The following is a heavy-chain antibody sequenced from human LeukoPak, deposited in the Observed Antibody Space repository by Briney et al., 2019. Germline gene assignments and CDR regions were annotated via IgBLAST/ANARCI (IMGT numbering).Heavy chain of an antibody. CDR2: INRPPDST. V-gene: IGHV3-23*01. CDR1: GFTFSTYS. CDR3: ARDGPSGTYGMDV. J-gene: IGHJ6*02. D-gene: IGHD1-14*01. Sequence: GGSLRLSCAASGFTFSTYSMNWVRQAPGKGLEWVSGINRPPDSTFAADSVKGRFTISRDNSKNTLYLQMNSLRAEDTAVYYCARDGPSGTYGMDVWGQGTTVTVSS.